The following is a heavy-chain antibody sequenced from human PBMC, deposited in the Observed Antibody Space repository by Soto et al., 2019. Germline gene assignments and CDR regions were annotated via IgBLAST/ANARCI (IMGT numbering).Heavy chain of an antibody. D-gene: IGHD3-10*01. CDR2: ISSSGSTI. CDR1: GFTFSDYY. Sequence: GGSLRLSCAASGFTFSDYYMSWIRQAPGKGLEWVSYISSSGSTIYYADSVKGRFTISRDNAKNSLYLQMNSLRAEDTVVYYCARRPPRYGSGSYYKPLYGMDVWGQGTTVTVSS. V-gene: IGHV3-11*01. J-gene: IGHJ6*02. CDR3: ARRPPRYGSGSYYKPLYGMDV.